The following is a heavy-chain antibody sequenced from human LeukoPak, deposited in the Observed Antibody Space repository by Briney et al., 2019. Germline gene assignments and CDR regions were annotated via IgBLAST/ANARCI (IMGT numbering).Heavy chain of an antibody. J-gene: IGHJ4*02. Sequence: PGGSLRLSCAASGFTFDDYAMHWVRQTPGKGLEWVSGISWNSGSIGYADSVKGRFTISRDNAKNSLYLQMNSLRAEDTALYYCAKGGAEYWGQGTLVTVSS. CDR1: GFTFDDYA. CDR2: ISWNSGSI. CDR3: AKGGAEY. V-gene: IGHV3-9*01. D-gene: IGHD1-26*01.